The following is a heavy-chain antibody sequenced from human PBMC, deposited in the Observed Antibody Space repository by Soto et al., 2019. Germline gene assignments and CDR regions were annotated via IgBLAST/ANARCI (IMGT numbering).Heavy chain of an antibody. D-gene: IGHD3-9*01. Sequence: QVQLVESGGGVVQPGRSLRLSCAASGFTFSSYGMHWVRQAPGKGLEWVAVIWYDGSNKYYADSVKGRFTISRDNSKNTLYLQMNSLRAEDTAVYYCARAKYDIYYYMDVWGKGTTVTVSS. J-gene: IGHJ6*03. CDR3: ARAKYDIYYYMDV. V-gene: IGHV3-33*01. CDR2: IWYDGSNK. CDR1: GFTFSSYG.